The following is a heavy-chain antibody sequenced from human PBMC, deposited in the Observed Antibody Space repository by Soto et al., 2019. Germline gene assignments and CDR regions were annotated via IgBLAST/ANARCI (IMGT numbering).Heavy chain of an antibody. Sequence: GGSLRLSCAASGFTFSSYSMNWVRQAPGKGLEWVSSIISSSSYIYYADSVKGRFTIARDKAKNSLYMQMNSLRAEDTAVYYCARDSSGITVGGLDPWGQGTLVTVSS. V-gene: IGHV3-21*01. CDR1: GFTFSSYS. J-gene: IGHJ5*02. CDR2: IISSSSYI. CDR3: ARDSSGITVGGLDP. D-gene: IGHD1-20*01.